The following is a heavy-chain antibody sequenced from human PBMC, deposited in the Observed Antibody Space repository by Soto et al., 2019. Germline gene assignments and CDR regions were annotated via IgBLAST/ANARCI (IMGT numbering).Heavy chain of an antibody. Sequence: GESPKISCKGSGYSFTSYWIGWVRQMPGKGLEWMGIIYPGDSDTRYSPSFQGQVTISADKSISTAYLQWSSLKASDTAMYYCARQKDRSGAVSWFDPWGQGTLVTVPQ. D-gene: IGHD6-19*01. CDR3: ARQKDRSGAVSWFDP. V-gene: IGHV5-51*01. CDR1: GYSFTSYW. CDR2: IYPGDSDT. J-gene: IGHJ5*02.